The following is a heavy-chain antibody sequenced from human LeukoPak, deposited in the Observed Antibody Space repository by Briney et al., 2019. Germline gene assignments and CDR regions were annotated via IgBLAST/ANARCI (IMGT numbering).Heavy chain of an antibody. CDR1: GGSISSYY. J-gene: IGHJ3*02. Sequence: PETLSLTCTVSGGSISSYYWSWIRQPAGKGLEWIGRIYTSGSTNYNPSLKSRVTMSVDTSKNQFSLKLSSVTAADTAVYYCASKRGYSYVPDAFDIWGQGTMVTVSS. CDR3: ASKRGYSYVPDAFDI. V-gene: IGHV4-4*07. CDR2: IYTSGST. D-gene: IGHD5-18*01.